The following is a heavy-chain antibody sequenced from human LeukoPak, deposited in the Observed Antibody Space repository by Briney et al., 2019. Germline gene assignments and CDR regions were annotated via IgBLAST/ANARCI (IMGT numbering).Heavy chain of an antibody. CDR3: ARVSGFWSGYPNWFDP. CDR2: IYYSGST. V-gene: IGHV4-59*01. Sequence: SETLSLTCTVSGGSISSYYWSWIRQLPGKGLEWIGYIYYSGSTNYNPSLKSRVTISVDTSKNQFSLKLSSVTAADTAVYYCARVSGFWSGYPNWFDPWGQGTLVTVSS. CDR1: GGSISSYY. J-gene: IGHJ5*02. D-gene: IGHD3-3*01.